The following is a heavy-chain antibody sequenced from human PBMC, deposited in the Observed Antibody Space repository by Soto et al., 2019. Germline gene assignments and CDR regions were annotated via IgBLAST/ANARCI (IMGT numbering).Heavy chain of an antibody. CDR2: IYPYDSDT. V-gene: IGHV5-51*01. J-gene: IGHJ4*01. D-gene: IGHD2-2*01. CDR1: GYSFTSYW. Sequence: GETLKISCKTSGYSFTSYWIGWVRQMPGKGMEWMGNIYPYDSDTRYSPSFQGQVTISADTSITTAYLQWSGLRASDTAMYFCARHLVGSTRGNFDYWGQGTLVTVSS. CDR3: ARHLVGSTRGNFDY.